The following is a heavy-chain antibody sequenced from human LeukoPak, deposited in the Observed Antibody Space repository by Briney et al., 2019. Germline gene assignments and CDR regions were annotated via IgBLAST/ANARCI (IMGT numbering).Heavy chain of an antibody. CDR3: ARDSGSGSYYPDY. V-gene: IGHV4-61*01. D-gene: IGHD3-10*01. CDR2: IYYSGST. Sequence: SETLSLTCTVSGGSVSSGSYYWTWIRQPPGKGLEWIGYIYYSGSTNYNPSLKSRVTISIDTSRNQFSLKPSSVTAADTAVYYCARDSGSGSYYPDYWGQGTLVTVSS. CDR1: GGSVSSGSYY. J-gene: IGHJ4*02.